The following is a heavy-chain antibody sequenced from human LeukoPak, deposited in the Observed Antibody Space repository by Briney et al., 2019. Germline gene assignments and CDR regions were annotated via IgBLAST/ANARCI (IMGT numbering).Heavy chain of an antibody. V-gene: IGHV1-2*02. CDR2: INPNSGGT. D-gene: IGHD6-19*01. CDR1: GYTFTDNY. Sequence: ASVKVSCKASGYTFTDNYIHWVRQAPGQGLEWMGWINPNSGGTNYAQKFQGRVTMTRDTSISTAYMELSRLRSDDTAVYYCAAVAGLGNAFDIWGQGAMVTVSS. CDR3: AAVAGLGNAFDI. J-gene: IGHJ3*02.